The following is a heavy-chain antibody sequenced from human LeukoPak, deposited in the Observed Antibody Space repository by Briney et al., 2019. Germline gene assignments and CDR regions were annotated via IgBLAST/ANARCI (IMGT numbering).Heavy chain of an antibody. J-gene: IGHJ4*02. CDR3: ARGYQYPSGWYYFDY. V-gene: IGHV3-53*01. CDR2: IYSGGTT. CDR1: GFTFSRNY. Sequence: GGSLRLSCVACGFTFSRNYINWVRQAPGKGLEWVSVIYSGGTTYYADSVKGRFTVSRDNSKNTVYLQMNGLRAEDTAVYYCARGYQYPSGWYYFDYWSQGTLVTVSS. D-gene: IGHD6-19*01.